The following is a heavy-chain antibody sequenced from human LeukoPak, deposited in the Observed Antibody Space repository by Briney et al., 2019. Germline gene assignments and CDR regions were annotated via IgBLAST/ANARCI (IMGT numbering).Heavy chain of an antibody. CDR3: ARAGIPGYCTNVTCSNWLDP. CDR1: GDTFTTYA. J-gene: IGHJ5*02. Sequence: SVKVSCKTSGDTFTTYAIIWVRQAPGQGLEWMGGIIPMFGTPNYAQRLQGRVTITADKSTKTAYMELSSLRSEDTAVYYCARAGIPGYCTNVTCSNWLDPWGQGTLVTVSS. CDR2: IIPMFGTP. D-gene: IGHD2-8*01. V-gene: IGHV1-69*06.